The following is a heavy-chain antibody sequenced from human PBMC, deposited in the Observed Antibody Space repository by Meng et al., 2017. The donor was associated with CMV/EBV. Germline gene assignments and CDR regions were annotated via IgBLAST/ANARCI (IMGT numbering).Heavy chain of an antibody. CDR3: VRSSGWSLFDY. J-gene: IGHJ4*02. V-gene: IGHV1-2*02. Sequence: GQVVQAGAEIKKPGASVKVSCTTSGFTFSDYYIHWVRQAPGQGLEWMGWVNSNNDATNYARKFQGRVSMTRDTSISTAHMELSRLMSDDTAVYYCVRSSGWSLFDYWGQGTLVTVSS. CDR2: VNSNNDAT. D-gene: IGHD6-19*01. CDR1: GFTFSDYY.